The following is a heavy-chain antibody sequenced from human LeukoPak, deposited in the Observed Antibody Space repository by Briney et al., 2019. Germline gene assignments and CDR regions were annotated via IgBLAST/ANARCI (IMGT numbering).Heavy chain of an antibody. CDR1: GLTFSNIW. Sequence: YPGGSLRLSCAASGLTFSNIWLSWVRQAPGRGLEWVGRIKSKTAGGTIDYATPVKGRFTISRDDSKNTVFLEMTSPRTEDTALYYCTTDHYSESCWGQGTLVTVSS. CDR2: IKSKTAGGTI. CDR3: TTDHYSESC. D-gene: IGHD2-15*01. V-gene: IGHV3-15*07. J-gene: IGHJ4*02.